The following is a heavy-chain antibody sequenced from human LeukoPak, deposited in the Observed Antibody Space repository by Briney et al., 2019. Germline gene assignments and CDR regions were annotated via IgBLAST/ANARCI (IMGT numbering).Heavy chain of an antibody. Sequence: GGSLRLSCAASGFTFSSYSMNWVRQAPGKGLEWVSYISSSSSTIYYADSVKGRFTISRDNAKNSLYLQMNSLRAEDTAVYYCAKGVVVLPYYYYYMDVWGKGTTVTVSS. V-gene: IGHV3-48*04. J-gene: IGHJ6*03. CDR3: AKGVVVLPYYYYYMDV. CDR2: ISSSSSTI. CDR1: GFTFSSYS. D-gene: IGHD2-15*01.